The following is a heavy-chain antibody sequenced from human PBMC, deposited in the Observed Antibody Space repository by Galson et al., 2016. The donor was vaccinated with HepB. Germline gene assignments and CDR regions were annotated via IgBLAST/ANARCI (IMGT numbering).Heavy chain of an antibody. CDR2: TYYRSKWYN. CDR1: GDSVSSGGAA. V-gene: IGHV6-1*01. Sequence: CAISGDSVSSGGAAWNWIRQSPSRGLEWLGRTYYRSKWYNAYALSVKSRITINPDTSKNQFSLQLNSVTPEDTAVYYCARAEANWDGGGDNWFDPWGQGTLVTVSS. J-gene: IGHJ5*02. CDR3: ARAEANWDGGGDNWFDP. D-gene: IGHD7-27*01.